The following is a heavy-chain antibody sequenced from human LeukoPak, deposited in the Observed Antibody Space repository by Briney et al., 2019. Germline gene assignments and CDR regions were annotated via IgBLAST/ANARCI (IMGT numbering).Heavy chain of an antibody. J-gene: IGHJ4*02. Sequence: PGGSLRLSCAASGFTFSSYSMNWVRQAPGKGLEWVSSISSSSSYMYYADSVKGRFTISRDNAKNSLYLQMDSLRAEDTAVYYCARDRGDWLPRDIDYWGQGTLVTVSS. CDR2: ISSSSSYM. V-gene: IGHV3-21*01. CDR1: GFTFSSYS. CDR3: ARDRGDWLPRDIDY. D-gene: IGHD2-21*02.